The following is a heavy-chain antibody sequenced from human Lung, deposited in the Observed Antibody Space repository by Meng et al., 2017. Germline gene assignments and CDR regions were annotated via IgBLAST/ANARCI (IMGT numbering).Heavy chain of an antibody. J-gene: IGHJ4*02. CDR3: ARDADWVIFDH. Sequence: GESLKISCAASGFTFSSYNMHWVRQTPGEGLVWVSRINTDESSTTYADSVKGRFTISRDDAKNTVYLQMNSLRAEDTAVYYCARDADWVIFDHWGQGALVTVSS. CDR2: INTDESST. CDR1: GFTFSSYN. D-gene: IGHD3-9*01. V-gene: IGHV3-74*03.